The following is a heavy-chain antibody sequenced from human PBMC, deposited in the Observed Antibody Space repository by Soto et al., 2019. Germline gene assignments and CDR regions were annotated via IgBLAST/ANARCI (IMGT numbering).Heavy chain of an antibody. J-gene: IGHJ4*02. V-gene: IGHV1-69*01. CDR1: GGTFSSYA. Sequence: QVQLVQSGAEVKKPGPSVKVSCKASGGTFSSYAISWVRQAPGQGLEWMGGIIPIFGTANYAQKFQGRVTITADESTSTAYMELSSLRSEDTAVYYCVQYYYDSSGYYPFADWGQGTLVTVSS. CDR3: VQYYYDSSGYYPFAD. D-gene: IGHD3-22*01. CDR2: IIPIFGTA.